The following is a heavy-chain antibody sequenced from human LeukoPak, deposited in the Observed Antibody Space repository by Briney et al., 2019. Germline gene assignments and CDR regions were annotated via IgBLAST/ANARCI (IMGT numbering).Heavy chain of an antibody. CDR2: ISYDGSNK. CDR1: GFTFSSYA. CDR3: AKDKGYYYYYMDV. V-gene: IGHV3-30-3*01. Sequence: PGGSLRLSCAASGFTFSSYAMHWVRQAPGKGLEWVAVISYDGSNKYYADSVKGRFTISRDNSKNTLYLQMNSLRAEDMAVYYCAKDKGYYYYYMDVWGKGTTVTVSS. J-gene: IGHJ6*03.